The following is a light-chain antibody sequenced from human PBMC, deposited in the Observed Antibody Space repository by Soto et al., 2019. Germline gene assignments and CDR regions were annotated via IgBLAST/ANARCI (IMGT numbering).Light chain of an antibody. CDR2: EVN. V-gene: IGLV2-14*01. CDR3: ASYTTTSTLRV. J-gene: IGLJ3*02. Sequence: QSVLTQPASVSGSPGQSITISCTGTSSDVGGYNHVSWYQHHPGKAPKVIIFEVNDRPSGISTRFSGSKSGNTASLTISGLQAEDEADYYCASYTTTSTLRVFGGGTKVTVL. CDR1: SSDVGGYNH.